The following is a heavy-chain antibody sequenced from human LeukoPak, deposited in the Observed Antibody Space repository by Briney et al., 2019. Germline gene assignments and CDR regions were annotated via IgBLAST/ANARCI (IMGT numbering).Heavy chain of an antibody. D-gene: IGHD3-10*01. Sequence: SETLSLTCTVSGGSISSYYWSWIRQPAGKGLEWIGRIYTSGSTNYNPSLKSRVTMSVDTSKNQFSLKLSSVTAADTAVYYCARESFPMVRGVTLKYYFDYWGQGTLVTVSS. CDR1: GGSISSYY. V-gene: IGHV4-4*07. CDR3: ARESFPMVRGVTLKYYFDY. J-gene: IGHJ4*02. CDR2: IYTSGST.